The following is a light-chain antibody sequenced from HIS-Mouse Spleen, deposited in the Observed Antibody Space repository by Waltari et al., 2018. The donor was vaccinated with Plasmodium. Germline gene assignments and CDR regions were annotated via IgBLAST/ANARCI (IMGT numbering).Light chain of an antibody. Sequence: AIQLTQSPSSLSASVGDSVTITCRASQGISSALAWYHPKPGKAPKLLIYDASSLESGVPSKFSGSGSGTDCTRTISRLQPEDFATYYCQQFNSYPRGTFGQGTRLEIK. V-gene: IGKV1-13*02. CDR3: QQFNSYPRGT. CDR1: QGISSA. CDR2: DAS. J-gene: IGKJ5*01.